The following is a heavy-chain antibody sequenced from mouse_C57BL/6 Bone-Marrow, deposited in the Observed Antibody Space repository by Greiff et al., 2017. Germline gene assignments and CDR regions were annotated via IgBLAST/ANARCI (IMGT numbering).Heavy chain of an antibody. CDR3: TPGSSYPYYFDY. CDR1: GFNFKDDY. Sequence: VQLQQSGAELVRPGASVKLSCTASGFNFKDDYMHWVKQRPEQGLEWIGWIDPVNGDTEYASKFQGKATITADTSSSTADLQLSSLTSEDTAVYYCTPGSSYPYYFDYWGQGTTLTVAS. D-gene: IGHD1-1*01. CDR2: IDPVNGDT. V-gene: IGHV14-4*01. J-gene: IGHJ2*01.